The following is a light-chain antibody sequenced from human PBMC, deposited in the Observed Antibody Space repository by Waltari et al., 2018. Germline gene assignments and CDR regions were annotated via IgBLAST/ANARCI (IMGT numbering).Light chain of an antibody. V-gene: IGLV1-51*02. CDR3: GTWDSSLSGAV. CDR2: ENT. CDR1: RSNIGSNY. Sequence: QSVLTQPPPVSAAPGQRVTISCSGGRSNIGSNYVSWYRHFPGTAPKRRIYENTERPSGIPGRFSGSKSGTSATLDITGLEAGDDADYYCGTWDSSLSGAVFGGGTHLTVL. J-gene: IGLJ7*01.